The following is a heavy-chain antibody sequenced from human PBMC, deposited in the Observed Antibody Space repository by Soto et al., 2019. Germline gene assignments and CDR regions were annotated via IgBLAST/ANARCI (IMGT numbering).Heavy chain of an antibody. CDR3: TREDIVVVPAATLCDY. D-gene: IGHD2-2*01. V-gene: IGHV3-49*03. Sequence: GGSLRLSCTASGFTFGDYAMSWFRQAPGKGLEWVGFIRSKAYGGTTEYAASVKGRFTISRDDSKSIAYLQMNSLKTEDTAVYYCTREDIVVVPAATLCDYWGQGTLVTVSS. CDR2: IRSKAYGGTT. CDR1: GFTFGDYA. J-gene: IGHJ4*02.